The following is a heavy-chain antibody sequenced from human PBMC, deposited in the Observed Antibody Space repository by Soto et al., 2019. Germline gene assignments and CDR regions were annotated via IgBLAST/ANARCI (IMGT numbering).Heavy chain of an antibody. CDR2: MSYDGDNT. Sequence: PAETLSLTCAASGFSFSSYAMRWVGRAPGKGLEGVAVMSYDGDNTYYADSVKGRFTISRDTFKNTLPLKMSSLRAADTAVYYCAKAMVELSPEGIDDWGQGILVTVSS. D-gene: IGHD3-16*02. CDR1: GFSFSSYA. CDR3: AKAMVELSPEGIDD. J-gene: IGHJ4*02. V-gene: IGHV3-30*04.